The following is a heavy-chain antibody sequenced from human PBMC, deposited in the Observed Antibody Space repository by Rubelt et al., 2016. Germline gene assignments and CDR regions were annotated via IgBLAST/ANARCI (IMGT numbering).Heavy chain of an antibody. D-gene: IGHD7-27*01. Sequence: QIQLQQSGPGLVKPSQTLSLTCAISGDSVSSNSATWNWIRQSPSRGLEWLGRTYYRSKWYSSSAVSMKSRLSINPDTSKNRFSLQLNSVTPEDTAVYYCARGPGLLDYWDQGTRVTVSS. CDR3: ARGPGLLDY. V-gene: IGHV6-1*01. CDR2: TYYRSKWYS. J-gene: IGHJ4*02. CDR1: GDSVSSNSAT.